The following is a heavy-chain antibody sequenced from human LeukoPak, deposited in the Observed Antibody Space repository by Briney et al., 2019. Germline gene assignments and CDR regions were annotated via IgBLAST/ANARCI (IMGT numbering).Heavy chain of an antibody. CDR2: ISGSGHST. CDR3: AKVEMATIYE. J-gene: IGHJ4*02. V-gene: IGHV3-23*01. Sequence: GGSLRLSCAASGFTFSDYAMSWVRQAPGRGLEWVSGISGSGHSTYYADSVKGRFTISRDNSKNTLSLQMNSLGVEDTAMFFCAKVEMATIYEWGQGTLVTVSS. D-gene: IGHD5-24*01. CDR1: GFTFSDYA.